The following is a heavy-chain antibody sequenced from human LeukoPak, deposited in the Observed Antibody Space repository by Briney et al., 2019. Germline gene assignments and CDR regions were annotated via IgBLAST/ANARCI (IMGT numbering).Heavy chain of an antibody. J-gene: IGHJ4*02. D-gene: IGHD6-19*01. Sequence: GGSLRLSCAASGFTFSSYSMNWVRQAPGKGLEWVSSISSSSSYIYYADSVKGRFTISRDNAKNSLYLQMSSLRAEDTAVYYCARERIAVAGSYYFDYWGQGTLVTVSS. CDR2: ISSSSSYI. CDR1: GFTFSSYS. CDR3: ARERIAVAGSYYFDY. V-gene: IGHV3-21*01.